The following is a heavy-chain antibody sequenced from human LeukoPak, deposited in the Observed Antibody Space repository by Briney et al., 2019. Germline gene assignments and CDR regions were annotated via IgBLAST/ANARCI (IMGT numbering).Heavy chain of an antibody. Sequence: SSETLSLTCTVSGASISSSSYYWGWIRQPPGKGLVWIGWFYYSGRTYYNPYLNNRVTISVGTTKNQYTLKRSSVPAADTPVYYCARLHIRPCYFGPGSYPDWFDPWGQGTLVTVSS. CDR3: ARLHIRPCYFGPGSYPDWFDP. V-gene: IGHV4-39*01. CDR2: FYYSGRT. J-gene: IGHJ5*02. CDR1: GASISSSSYY. D-gene: IGHD3-10*01.